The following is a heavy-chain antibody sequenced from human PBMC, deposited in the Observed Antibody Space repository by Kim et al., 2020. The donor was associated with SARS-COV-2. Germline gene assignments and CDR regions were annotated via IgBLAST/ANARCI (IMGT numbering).Heavy chain of an antibody. J-gene: IGHJ4*02. CDR3: ASALGH. CDR2: YTIGRT. Sequence: YTIGRTNYTPALQSRVTMSVDMSKNQFSLKLSSVTAADTAVYYCASALGHWGQGTLVTVSS. V-gene: IGHV4-4*07. D-gene: IGHD3-16*02.